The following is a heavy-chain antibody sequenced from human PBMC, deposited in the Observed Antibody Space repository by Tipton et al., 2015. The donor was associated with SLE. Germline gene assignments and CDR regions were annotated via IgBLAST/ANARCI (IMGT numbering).Heavy chain of an antibody. J-gene: IGHJ4*02. D-gene: IGHD4-17*01. CDR3: ARDAYGDSTVLLDY. Sequence: SLRLSCAASGFTFDSPSMSWVRQAPGKGLEWVSAISANSKNIEYADSVKGRFTVSRDNSKSTLYLQIDSRRAEDTAVYYCARDAYGDSTVLLDYWGQGTLVTVAS. CDR2: ISANSKNI. V-gene: IGHV3-23*01. CDR1: GFTFDSPS.